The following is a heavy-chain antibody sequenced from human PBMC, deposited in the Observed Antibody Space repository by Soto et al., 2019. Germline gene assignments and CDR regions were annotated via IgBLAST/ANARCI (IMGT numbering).Heavy chain of an antibody. CDR1: GFPFSSYS. CDR2: ISSSSSTI. V-gene: IGHV3-48*01. Sequence: PGGSLRLSCAASGFPFSSYSMNWVRQAPGKGLEWVSYISSSSSTIYYADSVKGRFTISRDNAKNSLYLQMNSLRAEDTAVYYCARDRCSSTSCYPFDYWGQGTLVTVSS. J-gene: IGHJ4*02. D-gene: IGHD2-2*01. CDR3: ARDRCSSTSCYPFDY.